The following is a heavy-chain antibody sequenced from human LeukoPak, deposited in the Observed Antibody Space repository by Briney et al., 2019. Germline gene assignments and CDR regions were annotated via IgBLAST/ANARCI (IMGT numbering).Heavy chain of an antibody. CDR2: IYYNGYT. V-gene: IGHV4-39*01. Sequence: SETLSLTCTVSGDSISSSIYYWGWIRQPPGKGLEWIGCIYYNGYTYYTSSLKSRVTIFVNTSKNQFSLKLISVTAADTAVYYCARQGGDTMVRGVVRDWFDPWGQGTLVTVSS. D-gene: IGHD3-10*01. J-gene: IGHJ5*02. CDR1: GDSISSSIYY. CDR3: ARQGGDTMVRGVVRDWFDP.